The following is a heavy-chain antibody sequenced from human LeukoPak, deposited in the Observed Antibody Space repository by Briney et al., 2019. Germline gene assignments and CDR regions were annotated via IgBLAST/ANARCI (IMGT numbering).Heavy chain of an antibody. CDR3: AMTAVAGTGDY. CDR2: IYSGGST. V-gene: IGHV3-66*01. CDR1: GFTVSSNY. J-gene: IGHJ4*02. Sequence: GGSLRLSCGASGFTVSSNYMSWVRQAPGEGVEWVSVIYSGGSTYYADSVKGRFTISRDNSKNTLYLQMNSLRAEDTAVYYCAMTAVAGTGDYWGQGTLVTVSS. D-gene: IGHD6-19*01.